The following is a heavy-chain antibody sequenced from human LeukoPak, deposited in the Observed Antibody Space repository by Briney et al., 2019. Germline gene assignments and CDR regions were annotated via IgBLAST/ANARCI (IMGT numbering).Heavy chain of an antibody. CDR1: GGTFSSYA. CDR2: IIPIFGTA. V-gene: IGHV1-69*05. CDR3: ASLAARPEYYFDY. J-gene: IGHJ4*02. Sequence: SVKVSCKASGGTFSSYAISWVRQAPGQGLEWMGRIIPIFGTANYAQKFQGRVTITTDESTSTAYMELSSLRSEDTAVYYCASLAARPEYYFDYWGQGTLVTVYS. D-gene: IGHD6-6*01.